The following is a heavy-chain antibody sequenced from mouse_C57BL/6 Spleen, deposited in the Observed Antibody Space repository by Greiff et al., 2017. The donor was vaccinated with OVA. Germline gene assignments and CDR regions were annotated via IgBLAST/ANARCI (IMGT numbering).Heavy chain of an antibody. V-gene: IGHV2-2*01. J-gene: IGHJ4*01. CDR1: GFSLTSYG. Sequence: QVQLKESGPGLVQPSQSLSITCTVSGFSLTSYGVHWVRQSPGKGLEWLGVIWSGGSTDYNAAFISRLSISKDNSKSQVFFKMNSLQVDDTAIYYCARNPVVATGAMDYWGQGTSVTVSS. D-gene: IGHD1-1*01. CDR2: IWSGGST. CDR3: ARNPVVATGAMDY.